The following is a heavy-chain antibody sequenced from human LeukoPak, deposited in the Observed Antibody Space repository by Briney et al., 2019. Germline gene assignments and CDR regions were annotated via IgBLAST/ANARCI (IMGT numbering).Heavy chain of an antibody. CDR2: FDPEDGET. V-gene: IGHV1-24*01. CDR3: ATVAVVGRNPGFDY. CDR1: GYTLTELS. J-gene: IGHJ4*02. Sequence: ASVKVSCKVSGYTLTELSMHWVRQAPGKGLEWMGGFDPEDGETIYAQKFQGRVTMTEDTSTDTAYMELSSLRSEDTAVYYCATVAVVGRNPGFDYWGQGTLVTVSS. D-gene: IGHD6-19*01.